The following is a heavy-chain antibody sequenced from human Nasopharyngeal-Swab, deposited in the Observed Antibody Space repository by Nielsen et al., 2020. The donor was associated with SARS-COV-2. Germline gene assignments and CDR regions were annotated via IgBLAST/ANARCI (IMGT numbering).Heavy chain of an antibody. CDR3: AKDRDSGDDSEEYYHYYGMDV. CDR1: GFTVSSNY. V-gene: IGHV3-23*01. CDR2: ISGGSDST. J-gene: IGHJ6*02. Sequence: GESLKISCAASGFTVSSNYMSWVRQAPGKGLEWVSVISGGSDSTYYTDSVRGRFTISRDNSKNTLNLQMNNLRAEDTAIYYCAKDRDSGDDSEEYYHYYGMDVWGQGAPVTVSS. D-gene: IGHD5-12*01.